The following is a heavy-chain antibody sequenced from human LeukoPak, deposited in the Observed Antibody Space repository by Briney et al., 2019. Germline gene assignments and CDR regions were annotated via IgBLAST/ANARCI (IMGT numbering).Heavy chain of an antibody. CDR1: GFTFSTYA. D-gene: IGHD2-15*01. Sequence: GGSLRLSCAASGFTFSTYAMNWVRQAPGGGLEWVSSIGGSSTSLYYADSLKGRFTISRDNAKNSLYLQLNSLRAEDTALYYCAKDISPYCSGGSCYLGYWGQGTLVTVSS. CDR3: AKDISPYCSGGSCYLGY. V-gene: IGHV3-21*04. CDR2: IGGSSTSL. J-gene: IGHJ4*02.